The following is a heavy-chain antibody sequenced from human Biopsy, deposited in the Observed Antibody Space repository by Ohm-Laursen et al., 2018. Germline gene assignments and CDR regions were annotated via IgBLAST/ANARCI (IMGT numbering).Heavy chain of an antibody. J-gene: IGHJ4*02. Sequence: SVKVSCKPSSYTFTDYNIHWMRQAPGQGLEWPGYINCKTGATNYAQKFQGTVTMNRDTSISTSYLALGNLRTADTAIYYCARDPLNGHKHFDYWGQGSLVTVSS. CDR2: INCKTGAT. CDR1: SYTFTDYN. D-gene: IGHD2-8*01. V-gene: IGHV1-2*02. CDR3: ARDPLNGHKHFDY.